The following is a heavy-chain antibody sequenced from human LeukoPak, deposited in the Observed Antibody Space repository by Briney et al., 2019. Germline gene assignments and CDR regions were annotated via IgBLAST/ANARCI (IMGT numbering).Heavy chain of an antibody. Sequence: PGGSLRLSCAASGFIFNNYWISWVRQAPGEGLEWVANIKQDGSEKYYVDSVKGRFTISRDNAKNSLYLQMNSLRAEDTAVYYCTTTSRWLRGAYFDYWGQGTLVTVSS. CDR3: TTTSRWLRGAYFDY. V-gene: IGHV3-7*01. CDR1: GFIFNNYW. J-gene: IGHJ4*02. CDR2: IKQDGSEK. D-gene: IGHD5-12*01.